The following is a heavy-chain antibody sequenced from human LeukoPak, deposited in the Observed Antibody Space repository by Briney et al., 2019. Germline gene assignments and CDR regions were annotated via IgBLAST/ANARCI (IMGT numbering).Heavy chain of an antibody. D-gene: IGHD6-6*01. Sequence: PSETLSLTCTVSGGSISSSSYYWGWIRQPPGKGLEWIGSIYYSGSTYYNPSLKSRVTISVDTSKNQFSLKLSSVTAADTAVYYCARRFGQLVRWFDYWGQGTLVTVSS. CDR1: GGSISSSSYY. CDR2: IYYSGST. J-gene: IGHJ4*02. CDR3: ARRFGQLVRWFDY. V-gene: IGHV4-39*01.